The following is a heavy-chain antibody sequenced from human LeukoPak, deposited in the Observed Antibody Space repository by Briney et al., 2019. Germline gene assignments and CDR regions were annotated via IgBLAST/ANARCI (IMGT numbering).Heavy chain of an antibody. Sequence: GKSLRLSCAASGFVFSNNWMYWVRQAPGRGLVWVSRINSDGSSIAYADFVRGRFTISRDNAKNTLFLQMNSLTVEDTAMYYCGKDLSWGSTDYWGQGTLVTVSS. CDR2: INSDGSSI. D-gene: IGHD6-13*01. J-gene: IGHJ4*02. CDR3: GKDLSWGSTDY. V-gene: IGHV3-74*01. CDR1: GFVFSNNW.